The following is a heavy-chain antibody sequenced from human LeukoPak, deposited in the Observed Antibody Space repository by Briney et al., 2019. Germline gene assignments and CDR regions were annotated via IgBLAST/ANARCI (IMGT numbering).Heavy chain of an antibody. CDR2: IYYSGST. D-gene: IGHD5-18*01. V-gene: IGHV4-39*01. CDR3: ARHAFGGYSYGYREPFDY. CDR1: GGSISSSSYC. J-gene: IGHJ4*02. Sequence: SETLSLTCSVSGGSISSSSYCWGWIRQPPGKGLEWIGSIYYSGSTYYNPSLKSRVTISVDTSKNQFSLKLGSVTAADTAVYYCARHAFGGYSYGYREPFDYWGQGTLVTVSS.